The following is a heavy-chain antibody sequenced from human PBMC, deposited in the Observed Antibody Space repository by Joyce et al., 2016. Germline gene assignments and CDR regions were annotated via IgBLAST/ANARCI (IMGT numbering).Heavy chain of an antibody. Sequence: EVQLVESGGGLVQPGGSLKLSCAVSGFTLSGSSVHWVRQACGKGREWVGRIRSKTNGGATAYDASVKGRFSISRDNSKNAAYLQMNSLKAEDTAVYYCSNYDLLGGYSPSRDVWGQGSTVTVSS. CDR1: GFTLSGSS. V-gene: IGHV3-73*02. CDR3: SNYDLLGGYSPSRDV. D-gene: IGHD3-3*01. J-gene: IGHJ6*02. CDR2: IRSKTNGGAT.